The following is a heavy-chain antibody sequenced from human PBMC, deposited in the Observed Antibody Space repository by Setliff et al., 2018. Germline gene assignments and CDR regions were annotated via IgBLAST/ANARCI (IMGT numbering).Heavy chain of an antibody. V-gene: IGHV3-7*01. J-gene: IGHJ3*02. CDR3: ATDRNYYDSDTFYDAFDI. CDR1: EFTFGNYW. D-gene: IGHD3-22*01. Sequence: GESLKISCVASEFTFGNYWMTWVRQAPGKGLEWVANIRQDGGQTYYEDSVKGRFTISRDNAKNSLYLQMNSLRAEDTALYYCATDRNYYDSDTFYDAFDIWGQGTMVTVSS. CDR2: IRQDGGQT.